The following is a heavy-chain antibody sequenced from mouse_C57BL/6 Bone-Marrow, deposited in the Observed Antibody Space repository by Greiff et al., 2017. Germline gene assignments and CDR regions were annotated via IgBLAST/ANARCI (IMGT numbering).Heavy chain of an antibody. Sequence: VQLQQPGAELVKPGASVKLSCKASGYTFTSYWMHWVKQRPGQGLEWIGMIHPNSGSTNYNEKFKSKATLTVDESSSTAYMQLSSLTSEDSAVYYCARSCYYYGSSLYYYAMDYWGQGTSVTVSS. V-gene: IGHV1-64*01. J-gene: IGHJ4*01. CDR1: GYTFTSYW. CDR2: IHPNSGST. CDR3: ARSCYYYGSSLYYYAMDY. D-gene: IGHD1-1*01.